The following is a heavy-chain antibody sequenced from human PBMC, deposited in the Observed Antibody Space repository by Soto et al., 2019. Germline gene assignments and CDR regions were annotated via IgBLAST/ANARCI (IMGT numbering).Heavy chain of an antibody. D-gene: IGHD1-1*01. CDR1: GFTFSGYG. Sequence: SLRLSCAASGFTFSGYGMHWVRQAPGKGLEWVATIWYDGSNKEYADSVKGRFTIFRDSNKKTLFLQMNSLRAEDTAVYYCARDGNNVYDYWGQGIPVTVSS. CDR3: ARDGNNVYDY. V-gene: IGHV3-33*01. J-gene: IGHJ4*02. CDR2: IWYDGSNK.